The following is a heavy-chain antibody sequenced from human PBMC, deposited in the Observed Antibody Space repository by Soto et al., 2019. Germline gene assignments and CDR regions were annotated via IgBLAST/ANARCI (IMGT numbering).Heavy chain of an antibody. D-gene: IGHD3-10*01. CDR3: ATGLWFGEFPNYYYYGMDV. V-gene: IGHV1-69*02. CDR2: IIPMFGIA. Sequence: GASVKVSCKGSGGTFNRYTITWVRQAPGQGLEWMGRIIPMFGIASYAQNFQGRVTITADKSTSTAYMELSSLRSEDTAVYYCATGLWFGEFPNYYYYGMDVWG. J-gene: IGHJ6*02. CDR1: GGTFNRYT.